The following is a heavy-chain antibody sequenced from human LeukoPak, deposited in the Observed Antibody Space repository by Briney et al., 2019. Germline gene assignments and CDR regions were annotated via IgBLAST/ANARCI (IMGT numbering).Heavy chain of an antibody. Sequence: GSVKVSCKASGYTFTGYYMHWVRQAPGQGLEWMGWINPNSGGTNYAQKFQGRVTMTRDTSISTAYMELSRLRSDDTAVYYCARVGYGGYGVLDYWGQGTLVTISS. J-gene: IGHJ4*02. V-gene: IGHV1-2*02. CDR2: INPNSGGT. CDR3: ARVGYGGYGVLDY. CDR1: GYTFTGYY. D-gene: IGHD5-12*01.